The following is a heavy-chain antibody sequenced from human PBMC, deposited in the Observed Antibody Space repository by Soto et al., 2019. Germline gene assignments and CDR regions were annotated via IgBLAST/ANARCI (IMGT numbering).Heavy chain of an antibody. CDR1: GGSISSYY. CDR2: IYYSGST. CDR3: ARHRHFDWLSPAYYFDY. V-gene: IGHV4-59*08. J-gene: IGHJ4*02. D-gene: IGHD3-9*01. Sequence: SETLSLTCTVSGGSISSYYWSWIRQPPGKGLEWIGYIYYSGSTNYNPSLKSRVTISVDTPKNQFSLKLSSVTAADTAVYYCARHRHFDWLSPAYYFDYWGQGTLVTVSS.